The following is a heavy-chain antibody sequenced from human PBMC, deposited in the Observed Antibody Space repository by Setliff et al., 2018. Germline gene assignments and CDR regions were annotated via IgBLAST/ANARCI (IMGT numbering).Heavy chain of an antibody. CDR1: GFIFSFHT. CDR3: ARDLYGGYYFDY. Sequence: GGSLRLSCAASGFIFSFHTMNWVRQAPGKGLEWVSYISSGGGIIYYADSVKGRFTISRDNAKNSLYLQMNSLRAEDTAVYYCARDLYGGYYFDYWGQGTLVTVSS. J-gene: IGHJ4*02. CDR2: ISSGGGII. V-gene: IGHV3-48*01. D-gene: IGHD5-12*01.